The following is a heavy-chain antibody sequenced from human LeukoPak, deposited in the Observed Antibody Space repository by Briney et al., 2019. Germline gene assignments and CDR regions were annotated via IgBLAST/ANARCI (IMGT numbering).Heavy chain of an antibody. CDR2: IYPADPDT. D-gene: IGHD1-14*01. Sequence: GQPLKISSKGSGYSVTSYCIGGVRQMTGKGREWMGIIYPADPDTTYSTSFQGQVTTSADKSISTAYLQWSSLKASATAMYYCARSFTGLPLGWFDPWGQGTLVTVSS. V-gene: IGHV5-51*01. CDR3: ARSFTGLPLGWFDP. CDR1: GYSVTSYC. J-gene: IGHJ5*02.